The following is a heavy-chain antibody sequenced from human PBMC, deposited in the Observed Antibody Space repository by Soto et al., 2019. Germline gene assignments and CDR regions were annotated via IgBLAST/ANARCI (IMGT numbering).Heavy chain of an antibody. V-gene: IGHV4-31*03. Sequence: QVHLQESGPGLVKPSQTLSLTCTVSGGSLSTDGYYWTWIRQRPGKGLEWIGDFYSSGGTYYNPSLKSRISLSPDTSENQSSLTMRSVTAADTAMYYCARRHDILTGSDAYDVWGQGTLVTVSS. CDR3: ARRHDILTGSDAYDV. CDR2: FYSSGGT. D-gene: IGHD3-9*01. J-gene: IGHJ3*01. CDR1: GGSLSTDGYY.